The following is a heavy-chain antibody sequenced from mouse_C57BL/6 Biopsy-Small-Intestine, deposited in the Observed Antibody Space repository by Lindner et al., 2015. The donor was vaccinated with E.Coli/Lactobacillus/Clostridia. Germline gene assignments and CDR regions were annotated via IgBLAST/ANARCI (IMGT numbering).Heavy chain of an antibody. CDR1: GYTFTDYY. J-gene: IGHJ4*01. V-gene: IGHV1-19*01. CDR2: INPYNGGT. Sequence: VQLQESGPVLVKPGASVKMSCKASGYTFTDYYMNWVKQSHGKSLEWIGVINPYNGGTSYNQKFKGKATLTVDKSSSTAYMELNSLTSEDSAVYYCARDVYAMDYWGQGTSVTVSS. CDR3: ARDVYAMDY.